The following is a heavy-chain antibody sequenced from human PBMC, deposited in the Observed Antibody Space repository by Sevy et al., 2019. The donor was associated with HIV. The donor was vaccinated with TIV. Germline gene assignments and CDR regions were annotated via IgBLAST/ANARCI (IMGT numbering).Heavy chain of an antibody. J-gene: IGHJ4*02. CDR3: ATTKDYYESSGYPLDY. Sequence: ASVKVSCKVSRYTLTEFSMHWVRQAPGKGLEWMGTFDPEDGQTIYAQKFQGRVTMTEDTSTDTAYMELGSLRSEDTAMYYCATTKDYYESSGYPLDYWGQGTLVTVSS. CDR2: FDPEDGQT. V-gene: IGHV1-24*01. CDR1: RYTLTEFS. D-gene: IGHD3-22*01.